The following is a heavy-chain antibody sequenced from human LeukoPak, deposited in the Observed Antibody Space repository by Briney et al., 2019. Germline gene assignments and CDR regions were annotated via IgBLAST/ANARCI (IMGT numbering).Heavy chain of an antibody. Sequence: PGRSLRLSCAASGFTFSSYGMHWVRQAPGKGLEWVAVIWYDGSNKYYADSVKGRFTISRDNSKNTLYLQMNSLRAEDTAVYYCAKPVRFLEWYDPPDYWGQGTLVTVSS. D-gene: IGHD3-3*01. J-gene: IGHJ4*02. CDR3: AKPVRFLEWYDPPDY. CDR1: GFTFSSYG. CDR2: IWYDGSNK. V-gene: IGHV3-33*06.